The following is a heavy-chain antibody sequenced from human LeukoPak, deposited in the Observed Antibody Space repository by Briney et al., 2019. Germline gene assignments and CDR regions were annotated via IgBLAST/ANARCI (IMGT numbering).Heavy chain of an antibody. D-gene: IGHD3-22*01. CDR3: ARDSYYYDDRGSHYYGIDV. Sequence: GGSLRLSCGASGFTFSSYWMHWVRQAPGKGLVWVSRIKSDGSRTDYADSVKGRFIISRDNAKNTLYLQMSSLRVEYTAVYYCARDSYYYDDRGSHYYGIDVWGHGTTVTVSS. CDR2: IKSDGSRT. CDR1: GFTFSSYW. J-gene: IGHJ6*02. V-gene: IGHV3-74*01.